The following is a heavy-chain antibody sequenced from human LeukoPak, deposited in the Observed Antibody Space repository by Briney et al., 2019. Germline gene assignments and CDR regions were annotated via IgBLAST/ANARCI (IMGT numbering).Heavy chain of an antibody. V-gene: IGHV3-49*04. CDR1: GFTFGDYA. J-gene: IGHJ3*02. Sequence: PGGSLRLSCTASGFTFGDYAMSWVRQAPGKGLEWVGFIRSKAYGGTTEYAASVKGRFTISRDDSKSIAYLQMNSLKTEDTAVYYCTRDSSDSSGYYYLFSAFDIWGRGTMVTVSS. CDR3: TRDSSDSSGYYYLFSAFDI. D-gene: IGHD3-22*01. CDR2: IRSKAYGGTT.